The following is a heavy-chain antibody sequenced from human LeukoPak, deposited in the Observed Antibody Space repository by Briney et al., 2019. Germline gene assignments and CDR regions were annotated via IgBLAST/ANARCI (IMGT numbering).Heavy chain of an antibody. D-gene: IGHD3-10*01. Sequence: GGSLRLSCAASGFTFSNAWMIWVPQAPGKGLEWVGRIRSRSGTTDYASPVKGRLTISRDDSANTVYLHMNSLQTEDTAVYYCAADLPGFGSGEMDFWGQGTLVTVSS. CDR3: AADLPGFGSGEMDF. J-gene: IGHJ4*02. CDR2: IRSRSGTT. CDR1: GFTFSNAW. V-gene: IGHV3-15*01.